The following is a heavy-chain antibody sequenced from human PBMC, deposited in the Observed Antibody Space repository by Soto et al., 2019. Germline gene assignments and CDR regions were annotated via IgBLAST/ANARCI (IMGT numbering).Heavy chain of an antibody. J-gene: IGHJ6*02. CDR3: AKNGHPPYYYYGLDV. CDR2: ISGYNGDT. CDR1: GYTFTRYG. Sequence: QGHLVQSGAEVKKPGTSVKVSCKASGYTFTRYGISWVRQAPGQGLEWMGWISGYNGDTNYAQNLQGRVTMTIDTSXXTAYMELRSLTSDDTAVYYCAKNGHPPYYYYGLDVWGQGTTVTVSS. V-gene: IGHV1-18*01. D-gene: IGHD2-8*01.